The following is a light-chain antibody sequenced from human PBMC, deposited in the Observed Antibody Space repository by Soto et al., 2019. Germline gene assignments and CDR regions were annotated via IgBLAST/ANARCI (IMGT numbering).Light chain of an antibody. J-gene: IGKJ2*01. V-gene: IGKV3-11*01. CDR2: DAS. CDR1: QSVSSY. Sequence: EIVLTQSPATLSLSPGERATLSCRASQSVSSYLAWYQQKPGQAPRLLIYDASNRATGIPARFSGSGSGTDFTLTISSLEPEDFAVHYCQQRSNWPPNTLGQGTKLEIK. CDR3: QQRSNWPPNT.